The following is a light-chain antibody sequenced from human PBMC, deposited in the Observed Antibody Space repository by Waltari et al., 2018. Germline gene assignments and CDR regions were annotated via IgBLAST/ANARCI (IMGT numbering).Light chain of an antibody. CDR3: SSYTSSNTVV. J-gene: IGLJ2*01. Sequence: HSALTQPASVSGSPGQSITIPCSGSSSDVGGYNYVSWYLQYPGQAPKLIIYDVSQRPSEISDRFSGSKSGSTASLTISRLQAEDEADYYCSSYTSSNTVVFGWGTKVTVL. CDR2: DVS. CDR1: SSDVGGYNY. V-gene: IGLV2-14*03.